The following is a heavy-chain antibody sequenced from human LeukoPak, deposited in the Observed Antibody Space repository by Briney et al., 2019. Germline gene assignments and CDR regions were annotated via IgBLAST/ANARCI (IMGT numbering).Heavy chain of an antibody. J-gene: IGHJ4*02. Sequence: SETLSLTCTVSGGSISSGSYYWSWIRQPAGKGLEWIGRIYTSGSTNYNPSLKSRVTISVDTSKNQFSLKLSSVTAADTAVYYCARAHILTGYAFDYWGQGTLVTVSS. D-gene: IGHD3-9*01. CDR2: IYTSGST. CDR1: GGSISSGSYY. V-gene: IGHV4-61*02. CDR3: ARAHILTGYAFDY.